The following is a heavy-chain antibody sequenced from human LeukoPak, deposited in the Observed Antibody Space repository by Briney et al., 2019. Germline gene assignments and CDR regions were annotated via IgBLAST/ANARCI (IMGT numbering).Heavy chain of an antibody. CDR1: GFTFSTSG. CDR2: ISGSGGST. Sequence: PGGTLRLSCAASGFTFSTSGMSWVRQAPGKGLEWVSAISGSGGSTYYADSVKGRFTISRDNSKNTLYLQMNSLRAEDTAVYYCAKVEVVRGVITKFDYWGQGTLVTVSS. V-gene: IGHV3-23*01. J-gene: IGHJ4*02. CDR3: AKVEVVRGVITKFDY. D-gene: IGHD3-10*01.